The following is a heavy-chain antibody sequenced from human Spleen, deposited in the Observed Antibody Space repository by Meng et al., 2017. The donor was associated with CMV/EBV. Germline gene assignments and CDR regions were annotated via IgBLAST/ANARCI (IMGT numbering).Heavy chain of an antibody. CDR1: GASFSDYY. D-gene: IGHD2-8*02. CDR3: ARRPTGIDY. Sequence: GQLQEWGVGLLKLSATLSLTCVFYGASFSDYYLSWIRPPPGKGLGWIGEIIHGGSPSYNPSLKSRVTISIDTSKNQLSLMLSSVTAADTAVYYCARRPTGIDYWGQGTLVTVSS. V-gene: IGHV4-34*12. CDR2: IIHGGSP. J-gene: IGHJ4*02.